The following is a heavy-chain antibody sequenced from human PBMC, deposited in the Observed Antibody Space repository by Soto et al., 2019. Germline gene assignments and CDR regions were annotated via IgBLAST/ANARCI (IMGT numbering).Heavy chain of an antibody. V-gene: IGHV3-30*01. J-gene: IGHJ6*02. D-gene: IGHD2-15*01. CDR3: ARRGYCSGGSCYSDYYYGLDV. Sequence: GGSLRLSCAASGFSFSSYVMHWVRQAPGKGLGWVAVISNDGNNKYYADSVKGRFTISRDNSKNTLYLQMNSLRAEDTAVYYCARRGYCSGGSCYSDYYYGLDVWGQGTTVTVSS. CDR2: ISNDGNNK. CDR1: GFSFSSYV.